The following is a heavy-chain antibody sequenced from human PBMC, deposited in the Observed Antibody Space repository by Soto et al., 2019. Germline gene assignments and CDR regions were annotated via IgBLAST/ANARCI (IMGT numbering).Heavy chain of an antibody. V-gene: IGHV3-7*01. CDR2: IKQDGSKR. Sequence: DVQVEESGGGWVQPGGSLRLSCAASGFSFSNYWMSWVRQAPGKGLEWVANIKQDGSKRNYVDSVEGRFTISRDNAKNSVNLQMNSLRVEDTAMYYCTRDLSPWIGGAWLEAFDMWGQGTMVTVSS. CDR3: TRDLSPWIGGAWLEAFDM. CDR1: GFSFSNYW. D-gene: IGHD6-19*01. J-gene: IGHJ3*02.